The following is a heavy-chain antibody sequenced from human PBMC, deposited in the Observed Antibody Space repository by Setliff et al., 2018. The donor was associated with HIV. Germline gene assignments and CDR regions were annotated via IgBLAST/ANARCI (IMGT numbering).Heavy chain of an antibody. Sequence: ASVKVSCKASGYTFTGYYMHWVRQAPGQGLEWMGRINPNSGGTKYAQKFQGRVTMTRDTSISTAYMELSRLRSDDTALYYCARDRIAAAGTLMGYWGQGTLVTVSS. CDR3: ARDRIAAAGTLMGY. CDR2: INPNSGGT. J-gene: IGHJ4*02. CDR1: GYTFTGYY. D-gene: IGHD6-13*01. V-gene: IGHV1-2*06.